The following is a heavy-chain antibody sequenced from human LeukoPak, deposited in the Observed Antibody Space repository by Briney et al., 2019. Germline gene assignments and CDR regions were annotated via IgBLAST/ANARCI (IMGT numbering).Heavy chain of an antibody. CDR2: IKQDGSEK. CDR1: GFTFSDYW. D-gene: IGHD1-26*01. CDR3: GRDGTALGLYLDL. Sequence: SGGSLRLSCGVSGFTFSDYWMNWVRQAPGKGLEWVASIKQDGSEKSYVDSVKGRFTISRDNAKNSLYLQMSSLRAEDTAVYYCGRDGTALGLYLDLWGQGTLVTVSS. V-gene: IGHV3-7*01. J-gene: IGHJ4*01.